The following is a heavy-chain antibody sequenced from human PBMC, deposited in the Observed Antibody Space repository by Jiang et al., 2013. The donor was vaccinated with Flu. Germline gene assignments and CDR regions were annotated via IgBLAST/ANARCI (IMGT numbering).Heavy chain of an antibody. D-gene: IGHD3-10*01. J-gene: IGHJ4*02. CDR1: GYTLTELS. V-gene: IGHV1-24*01. Sequence: SGAEVKKPGASVKVSCKVSGYTLTELSMHWVRQAPGKGLEWMGGFDPEDGETIYAQKFQGRVTMTRDTSTSTVYMELSSLRSEDTAVYYCARVRAPMVRGVIDYWGQGTLVTVSS. CDR2: FDPEDGET. CDR3: ARVRAPMVRGVIDY.